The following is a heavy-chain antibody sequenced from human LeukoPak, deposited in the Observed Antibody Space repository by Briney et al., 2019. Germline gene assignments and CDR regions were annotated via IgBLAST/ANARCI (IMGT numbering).Heavy chain of an antibody. J-gene: IGHJ4*02. Sequence: ASVKVSCKASGYTFTSYHINWVRQATGQGLEWMGWMNPNSANTGYAQKFQGRVTMTRNTSISTAYMELSSLRSEDTAVYYCARGPPESSRSDYWGQGTLVTVSS. V-gene: IGHV1-8*01. CDR1: GYTFTSYH. CDR2: MNPNSANT. D-gene: IGHD6-13*01. CDR3: ARGPPESSRSDY.